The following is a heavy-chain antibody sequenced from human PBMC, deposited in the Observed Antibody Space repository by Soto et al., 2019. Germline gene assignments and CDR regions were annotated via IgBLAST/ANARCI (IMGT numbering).Heavy chain of an antibody. CDR1: GSSINSSGYY. CDR2: MFYGVST. V-gene: IGHV4-39*01. CDR3: ARLPSRHLVDY. J-gene: IGHJ4*02. D-gene: IGHD3-3*02. Sequence: PSDTLSLTCTVSGSSINSSGYYWGWIRQPPGKGLEWIGSMFYGVSTYYNPSLKSRVTVSVDTSKNQFSLNLRSVTAADTAVYYCARLPSRHLVDYWGQGTLVTVSS.